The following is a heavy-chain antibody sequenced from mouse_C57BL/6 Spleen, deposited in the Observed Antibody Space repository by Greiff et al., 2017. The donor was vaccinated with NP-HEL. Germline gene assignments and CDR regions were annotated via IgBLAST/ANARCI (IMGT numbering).Heavy chain of an antibody. CDR1: GYTFTDYE. Sequence: VQLQQSGAELVRPGASVTLSCKASGYTFTDYEMHWVKQTPVHGLEWIGAIDPETGGTAYNQKFKGKAILTADKSSSTAYMELRSLTSEDSAVYYCTRWGGSNPFAYWGQGTLVTVSA. J-gene: IGHJ3*01. D-gene: IGHD1-1*01. V-gene: IGHV1-15*01. CDR2: IDPETGGT. CDR3: TRWGGSNPFAY.